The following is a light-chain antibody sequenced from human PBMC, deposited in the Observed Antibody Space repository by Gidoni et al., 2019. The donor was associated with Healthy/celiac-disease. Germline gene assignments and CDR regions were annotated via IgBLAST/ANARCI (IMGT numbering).Light chain of an antibody. J-gene: IGKJ1*01. V-gene: IGKV1-39*01. CDR2: AAS. CDR3: QQSYSTSWT. CDR1: QSISSY. Sequence: DIQMTQSPSSLSASVGDRVTTTCRASQSISSYLNWYQQKPGKAPKLLIYAASSLQSGVPSRFSGSGSGTDFTLTISSLQPEDFATYYCQQSYSTSWTFGQXTKVEIK.